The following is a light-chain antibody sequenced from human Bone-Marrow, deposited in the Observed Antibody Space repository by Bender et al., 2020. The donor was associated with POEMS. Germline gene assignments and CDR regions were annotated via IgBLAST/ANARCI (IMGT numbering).Light chain of an antibody. V-gene: IGLV6-57*01. CDR3: QSYDDSNQV. J-gene: IGLJ3*02. Sequence: NFMLTQPHSVSESPGKTVTISCTRSSGSIATYYVQWYQQRPGSSPTTVIYEDNQRPSGVPDRFSGTIDSSSNSASLTISGLKTEDEASYYCQSYDDSNQVFGGGTKLTVL. CDR1: SGSIATYY. CDR2: EDN.